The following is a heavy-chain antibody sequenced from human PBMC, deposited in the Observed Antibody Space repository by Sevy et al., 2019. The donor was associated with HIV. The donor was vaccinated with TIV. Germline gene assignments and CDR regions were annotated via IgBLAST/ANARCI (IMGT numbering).Heavy chain of an antibody. Sequence: ASVKVSCKASGGTFSSYAISWVRQAPGQGLEWMGGIIPIFGTANYAQKFQGRVTITADESTSTAYMELSVLRSEDTAVYYSARVGVGSDCSSTSCPGDYYGMDVWGQGTTVTVSS. CDR3: ARVGVGSDCSSTSCPGDYYGMDV. D-gene: IGHD2-2*01. V-gene: IGHV1-69*13. CDR1: GGTFSSYA. J-gene: IGHJ6*02. CDR2: IIPIFGTA.